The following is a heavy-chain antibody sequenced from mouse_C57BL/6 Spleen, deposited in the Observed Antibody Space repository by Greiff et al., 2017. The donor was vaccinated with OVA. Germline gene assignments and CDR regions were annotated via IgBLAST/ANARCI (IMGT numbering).Heavy chain of an antibody. Sequence: VQLQQSGPELVKPGASVKLSCKASGYTFTSYDINWVKQRPGQGLEWIGWIYPRDGSTKYNEKFKGKATLTVDTSSSTAYMELHSLTSEDSAVYFGARRGYDYDAYFDVWGTGTTVTVSS. CDR1: GYTFTSYD. CDR2: IYPRDGST. J-gene: IGHJ1*03. V-gene: IGHV1-85*01. D-gene: IGHD2-4*01. CDR3: ARRGYDYDAYFDV.